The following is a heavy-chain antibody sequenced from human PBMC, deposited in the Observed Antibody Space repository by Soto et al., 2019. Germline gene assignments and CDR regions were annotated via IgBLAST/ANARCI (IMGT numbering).Heavy chain of an antibody. CDR2: ISSSGGST. CDR3: VKDWSDARTREKCGLVDY. V-gene: IGHV3-23*01. Sequence: EVQLLKSGGGLAQPGGSLRLSCAASGFTFSSYAMTWVRQAPGKGLEWVSTISSSGGSTYYADSVEGRFTISRDNSKNTLYLVMNSLRAEDTAVYYCVKDWSDARTREKCGLVDYWGQGTLVTVSS. J-gene: IGHJ4*02. D-gene: IGHD2-8*02. CDR1: GFTFSSYA.